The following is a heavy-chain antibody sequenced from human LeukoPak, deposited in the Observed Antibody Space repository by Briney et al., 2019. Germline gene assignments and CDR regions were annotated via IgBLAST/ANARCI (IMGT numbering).Heavy chain of an antibody. D-gene: IGHD4-23*01. Sequence: GASVKVSCKASGYTFTGYYMHWVRQAPGQGLEWMGWINPNSGGTNYAQKFQGRVTMTRDTSISTAYMELSRLRSDDTAVYYCARGVVSVATKRFVPLGYWGQGTLVTVSS. CDR3: ARGVVSVATKRFVPLGY. CDR1: GYTFTGYY. CDR2: INPNSGGT. V-gene: IGHV1-2*02. J-gene: IGHJ4*02.